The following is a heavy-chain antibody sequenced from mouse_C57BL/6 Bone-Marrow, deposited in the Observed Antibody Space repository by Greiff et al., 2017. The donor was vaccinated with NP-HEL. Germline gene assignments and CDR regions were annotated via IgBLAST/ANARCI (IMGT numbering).Heavy chain of an antibody. V-gene: IGHV14-4*01. J-gene: IGHJ2*01. CDR3: TTLGITGTDY. CDR2: IDPENGDT. Sequence: EVQLQQSGAELVRPGASVKLSCTASGFNIKDDYMHWVKQRPEQGLEWIGWIDPENGDTEYASKFPGKATLTAETSSNTAYRQLSSLTSEDIAVYYCTTLGITGTDYWGRGTTLTVSS. CDR1: GFNIKDDY. D-gene: IGHD4-1*01.